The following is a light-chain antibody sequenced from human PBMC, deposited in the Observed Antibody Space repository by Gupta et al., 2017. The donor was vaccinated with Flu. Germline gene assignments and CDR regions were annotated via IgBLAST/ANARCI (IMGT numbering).Light chain of an antibody. CDR1: QSISSW. CDR2: KAS. V-gene: IGKV1-5*03. Sequence: ITCRASQSISSWLAWYQQKPGKAPKLLIYKASSLESGVPSRFSGSGSGTEFTLTISSLQPDDLATYYCQQYNSYLYTFGQGTKLEIK. CDR3: QQYNSYLYT. J-gene: IGKJ2*01.